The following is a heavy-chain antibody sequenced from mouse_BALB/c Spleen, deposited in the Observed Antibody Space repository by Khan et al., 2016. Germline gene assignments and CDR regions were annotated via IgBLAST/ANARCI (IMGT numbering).Heavy chain of an antibody. J-gene: IGHJ3*01. CDR1: GYTFTNYG. CDR3: AKLAGTDAY. V-gene: IGHV9-3-1*01. CDR2: INTYTGDP. Sequence: QSQLGQSGPELKKPGETVKISCKASGYTFTNYGMNWVKQAPGQGLKWMGWINTYTGDPTYADDFKGRVAFSLDASASKAYWQINNLHHEDTATYFCAKLAGTDAYWGQGTLVTGSA. D-gene: IGHD4-1*01.